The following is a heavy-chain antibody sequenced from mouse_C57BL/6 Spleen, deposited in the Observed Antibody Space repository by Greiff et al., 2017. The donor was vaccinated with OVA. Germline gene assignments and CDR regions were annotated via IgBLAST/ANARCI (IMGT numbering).Heavy chain of an antibody. CDR3: ARDGSWDGGAMDY. Sequence: EVKLVESGGGLVKPGGSLKLSCAASGFTFSSYAMSWVRQTPEKRLEWVATISDGGSYTYYPDNVKGRFTISRDNAKNNLYLQMSHLKSEDTAMYYCARDGSWDGGAMDYWGQGTSVTVSS. CDR2: ISDGGSYT. V-gene: IGHV5-4*01. D-gene: IGHD4-1*01. J-gene: IGHJ4*01. CDR1: GFTFSSYA.